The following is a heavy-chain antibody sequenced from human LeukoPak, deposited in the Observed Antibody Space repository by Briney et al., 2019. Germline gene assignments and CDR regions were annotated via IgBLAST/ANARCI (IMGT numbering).Heavy chain of an antibody. CDR2: IYYSGST. V-gene: IGHV4-59*01. CDR1: GGSISSYY. D-gene: IGHD4-17*01. J-gene: IGHJ4*02. Sequence: TSETLSLTCTVSGGSISSYYWSWIRQPPGKGLEWIGYIYYSGSTDYNPSLKSRVTISVDTSKNQFSLKLSSVTAADTAVYYCARERAVTTYYYFDYWGQGTLVTVSS. CDR3: ARERAVTTYYYFDY.